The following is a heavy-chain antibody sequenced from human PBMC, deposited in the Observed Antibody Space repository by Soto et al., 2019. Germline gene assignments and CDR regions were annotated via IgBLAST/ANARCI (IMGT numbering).Heavy chain of an antibody. D-gene: IGHD3-10*01. J-gene: IGHJ4*02. CDR3: ARTYSYGSGSYYPGVLDY. CDR2: ISAYNGNT. Sequence: EALVKVSCKASGYTFTSYGISWVRQAPGQGLEWMGWISAYNGNTNYAQKLQGRVTMTTDTSTSTAYMELRSLRSDDTAVYYCARTYSYGSGSYYPGVLDYWGQGTQVTVSS. CDR1: GYTFTSYG. V-gene: IGHV1-18*01.